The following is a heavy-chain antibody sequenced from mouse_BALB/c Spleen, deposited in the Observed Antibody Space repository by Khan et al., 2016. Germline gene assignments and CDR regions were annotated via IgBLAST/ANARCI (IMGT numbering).Heavy chain of an antibody. CDR3: ARIGAVITTYYFDF. V-gene: IGHV1-34*01. D-gene: IGHD2-4*01. CDR2: INPNNGST. CDR1: GYSFTDYY. J-gene: IGHJ2*01. Sequence: VQLKESGPDLVKPGASVKISCKASGYSFTDYYMHWVRQSHGKSLEWIGRINPNNGSTHYNQKFKGKAILTVDKSSNTAYMELRSLTSEDSAVCFCARIGAVITTYYFDFWGQGTTLTVSS.